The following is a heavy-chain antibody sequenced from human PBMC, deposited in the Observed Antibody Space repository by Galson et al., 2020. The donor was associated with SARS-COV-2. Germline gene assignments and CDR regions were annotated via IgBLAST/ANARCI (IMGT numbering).Heavy chain of an antibody. CDR2: IYHSGST. V-gene: IGHV4-38-2*02. CDR1: GYSISSGYY. Sequence: SQTLSLTCTVSGYSISSGYYWGWIRQPPGKGLEWIGSIYHSGSTYYNPSLKSRVTISVDTSKNQFSLKLSSVTAADTAVYYCARDQLRFLEWLQNNWFDPWGQGTLVTVSS. D-gene: IGHD3-3*01. CDR3: ARDQLRFLEWLQNNWFDP. J-gene: IGHJ5*02.